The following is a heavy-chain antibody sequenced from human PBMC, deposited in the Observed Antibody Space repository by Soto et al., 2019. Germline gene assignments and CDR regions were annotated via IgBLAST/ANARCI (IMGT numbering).Heavy chain of an antibody. CDR2: IFYRGRT. D-gene: IGHD5-18*01. V-gene: IGHV4-39*01. Sequence: SESLSLTCTVCVGSLLTSCYYWGWIRQPQGQGLEWVGTIFYRGRTGDYPALKSRVTVSTDTSKNQSSLKLTSVTAADSAVYYCARRSIGYGSAHAHYLGYCCQGTRVT. CDR3: ARRSIGYGSAHAHYLGY. CDR1: VGSLLTSCYY. J-gene: IGHJ4*02.